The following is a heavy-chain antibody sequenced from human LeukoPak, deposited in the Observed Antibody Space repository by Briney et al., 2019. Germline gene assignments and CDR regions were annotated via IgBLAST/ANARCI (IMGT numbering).Heavy chain of an antibody. J-gene: IGHJ4*02. D-gene: IGHD3-10*01. Sequence: SETLSLTCTVSGGSISSSTYYWGWIRQPPGKGLEWIGSMYYSGGTYYNSSLKSRVTISEDTSKNQFSLKLSSVTAADTAVYYCTRATKYGSGSYYNPKYYFDYWGQGTLVTVSS. CDR1: GGSISSSTYY. V-gene: IGHV4-39*07. CDR3: TRATKYGSGSYYNPKYYFDY. CDR2: MYYSGGT.